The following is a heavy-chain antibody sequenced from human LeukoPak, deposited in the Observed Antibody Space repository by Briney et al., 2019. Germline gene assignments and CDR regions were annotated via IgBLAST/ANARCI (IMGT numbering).Heavy chain of an antibody. Sequence: GGSLRLSCAASGFTFSSFATSWVRQAPGKGLEWVSGDSASGGSTYYADSVKGRFTISRDNSKNTLYLQMNSLRAEDTAVYYCAKGFYDNSASGVFDIWGQGTMVTVSS. CDR3: AKGFYDNSASGVFDI. CDR1: GFTFSSFA. CDR2: DSASGGST. D-gene: IGHD3-22*01. V-gene: IGHV3-23*01. J-gene: IGHJ3*02.